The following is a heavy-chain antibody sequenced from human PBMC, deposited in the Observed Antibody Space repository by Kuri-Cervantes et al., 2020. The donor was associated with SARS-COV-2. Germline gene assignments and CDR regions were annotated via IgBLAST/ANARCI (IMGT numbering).Heavy chain of an antibody. CDR2: INPNSGGT. Sequence: ASVKVSCKASGYTFTGYYMHWVRQAPGQGLEWMGWINPNSGGTNYAQKFQGRVTMTRDTSISTAYMELSRLRSDDTAVYYCARTGAGDSYYYMDVRGKGTTVTVSS. CDR3: ARTGAGDSYYYMDV. J-gene: IGHJ6*03. D-gene: IGHD2-15*01. CDR1: GYTFTGYY. V-gene: IGHV1-2*02.